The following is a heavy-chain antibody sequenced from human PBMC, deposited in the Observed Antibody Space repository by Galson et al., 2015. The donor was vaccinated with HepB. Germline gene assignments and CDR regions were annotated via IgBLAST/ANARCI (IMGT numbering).Heavy chain of an antibody. D-gene: IGHD2-2*01. J-gene: IGHJ4*02. CDR2: ISASGGSI. V-gene: IGHV3-9*01. CDR3: AKGTYQLSISLFDY. CDR1: GFTFSNFA. Sequence: SLRLSCAASGFTFSNFAMSWVRQAPGKGLEWVSAISASGGSIGYADSVKGRFTISRDNAKNSLYLQMNSLRAEDTALYYCAKGTYQLSISLFDYWGQGTLVTVSS.